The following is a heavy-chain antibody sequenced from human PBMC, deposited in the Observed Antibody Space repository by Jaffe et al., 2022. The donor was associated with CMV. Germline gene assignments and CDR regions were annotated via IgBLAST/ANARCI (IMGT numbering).Heavy chain of an antibody. CDR3: ARVFFGNYDFWSGYYYYYYMDV. Sequence: EVQLVESGGGLVQPGGSLRLSCAASGFTFSSYWMSWVRQAPGKGLEWVANIKQDGSEKYYVDSVKGRFTISRDNAKNSLYLQMNSLRAEDTAVYYCARVFFGNYDFWSGYYYYYYMDVWGKGTTVTVSS. V-gene: IGHV3-7*03. CDR1: GFTFSSYW. J-gene: IGHJ6*03. D-gene: IGHD3-3*01. CDR2: IKQDGSEK.